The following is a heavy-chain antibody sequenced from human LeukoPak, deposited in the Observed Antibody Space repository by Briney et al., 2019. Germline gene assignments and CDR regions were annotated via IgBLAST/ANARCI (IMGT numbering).Heavy chain of an antibody. Sequence: SETLSLTCTVSGGSISSSSYFWGWIRQPPGKGLEWIGSIYYSGSTSYNASLKSRVTISVDTSKNQFSLNLISVTAADTAVYYCLGRNNSAAYWGPGTLVTVSS. D-gene: IGHD1/OR15-1a*01. J-gene: IGHJ4*02. CDR3: LGRNNSAAY. CDR2: IYYSGST. CDR1: GGSISSSSYF. V-gene: IGHV4-39*01.